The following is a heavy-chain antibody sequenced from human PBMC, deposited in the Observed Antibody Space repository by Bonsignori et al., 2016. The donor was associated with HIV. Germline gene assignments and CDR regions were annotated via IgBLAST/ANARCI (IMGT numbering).Heavy chain of an antibody. CDR2: INPNSGDT. D-gene: IGHD3-9*01. CDR1: GYIFTGYY. Sequence: ASVKVSCKASGYIFTGYYLHWLRQVAGQGPEWMGWINPNSGDTEYAQNFQGRVTMTRDTSINTAYMELSTLTSDDTAVYYCARGGSGSYYDVLTGYCKFDSWGQGTLVTVSS. V-gene: IGHV1-2*02. J-gene: IGHJ4*02. CDR3: ARGGSGSYYDVLTGYCKFDS.